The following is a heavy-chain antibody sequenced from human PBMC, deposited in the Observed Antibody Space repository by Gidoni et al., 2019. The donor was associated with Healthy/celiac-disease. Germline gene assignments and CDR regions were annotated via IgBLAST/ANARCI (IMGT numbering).Heavy chain of an antibody. CDR2: IIPSFGTA. V-gene: IGHV1-69*01. D-gene: IGHD6-6*01. J-gene: IGHJ6*02. CDR1: GGTFSSYA. Sequence: QVQLVQSGAEVKTTGSSVKVSCKASGGTFSSYAISWVRQAPGQGLEWMGGIIPSFGTANYAQKFQGRVTITADESTSTAYMELSSRRSEDTAVYYCARDGGGGIAARRGTYYYYGMDVWGQGTTVTVSS. CDR3: ARDGGGGIAARRGTYYYYGMDV.